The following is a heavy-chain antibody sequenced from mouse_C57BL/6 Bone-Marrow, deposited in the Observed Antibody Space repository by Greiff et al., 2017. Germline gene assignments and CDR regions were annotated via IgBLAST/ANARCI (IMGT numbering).Heavy chain of an antibody. CDR1: GYTFTSYW. J-gene: IGHJ3*01. D-gene: IGHD2-3*01. CDR3: ARENDGYYLAWFAY. CDR2: IDPSDSYT. Sequence: QVQLQQPGAELVRPGTSVKLSCKASGYTFTSYWMHWVKQRPGQGLEWIGVIDPSDSYTNYNQKFKGKATLTVDTSSSTAYMQLSSLTSADSAVYYCARENDGYYLAWFAYWGQGTLVTVSA. V-gene: IGHV1-59*01.